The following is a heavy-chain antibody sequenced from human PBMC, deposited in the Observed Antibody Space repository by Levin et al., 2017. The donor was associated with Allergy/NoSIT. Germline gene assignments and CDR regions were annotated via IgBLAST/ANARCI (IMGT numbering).Heavy chain of an antibody. J-gene: IGHJ6*03. CDR3: ARVGVLRYFDWYYYYYYYMDV. CDR1: GFTFDDYG. V-gene: IGHV3-20*04. Sequence: GESLKISCAASGFTFDDYGMSWVRQAPGKGLEWVSGINWNGGSTGYADSVKGRFTISRDNAKNSLYLQMNSLRAEDTALYYCARVGVLRYFDWYYYYYYYMDVWGKGTTVTVSS. CDR2: INWNGGST. D-gene: IGHD3-9*01.